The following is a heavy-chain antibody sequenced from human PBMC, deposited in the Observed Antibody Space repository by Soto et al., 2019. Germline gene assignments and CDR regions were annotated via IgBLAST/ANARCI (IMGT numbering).Heavy chain of an antibody. CDR1: GFTFSSYG. J-gene: IGHJ3*02. Sequence: GGSLRLSCAASGFTFSSYGMHWVRQAPGKGLEWVAVIWYDGSNKYYADSVKGRFTISRDNSKNTLYLQMISLRAEDTAVYYCARLGVRFLEWLLSPADAFDIWGQGTMVTVSS. CDR3: ARLGVRFLEWLLSPADAFDI. V-gene: IGHV3-33*01. D-gene: IGHD3-3*01. CDR2: IWYDGSNK.